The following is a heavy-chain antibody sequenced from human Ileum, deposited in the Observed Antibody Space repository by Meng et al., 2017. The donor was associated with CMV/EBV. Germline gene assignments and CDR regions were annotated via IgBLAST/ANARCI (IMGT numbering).Heavy chain of an antibody. CDR1: GFTFCSHD. V-gene: IGHV3-23*05. CDR3: VTTGWGF. J-gene: IGHJ4*02. CDR2: VFSSDDST. D-gene: IGHD1-26*01. Sequence: GESLKITCAGSGFTFCSHDIAWFRQAPGKGLEWVLVVFSSDDSTHYTDSVRGRFSISRDKSKNTVYLQMNSLRVEDTAVYYCVTTGWGFWGQGTLVTVSS.